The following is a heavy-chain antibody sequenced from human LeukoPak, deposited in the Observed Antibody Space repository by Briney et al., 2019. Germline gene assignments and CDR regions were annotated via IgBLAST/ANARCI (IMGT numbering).Heavy chain of an antibody. J-gene: IGHJ4*02. D-gene: IGHD3-16*01. CDR1: GFTFSSYA. CDR2: ISSSSSYI. CDR3: ARVGSPED. Sequence: SGGSLRLSCAASGFTFSSYAMSWVRQAPGKGLEWVSSISSSSSYIYYADSVKGRFTISRDNAKNSLYLQMNSLRAEDTAVYYCARVGSPEDWGQGTLVTVSS. V-gene: IGHV3-21*01.